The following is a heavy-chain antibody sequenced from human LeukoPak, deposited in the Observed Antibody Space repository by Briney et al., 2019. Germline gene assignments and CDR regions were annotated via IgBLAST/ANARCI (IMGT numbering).Heavy chain of an antibody. V-gene: IGHV3-21*01. CDR1: GFTFSSYS. Sequence: GGSLRLSRAASGFTFSSYSMNWVRQAPGKGLEWVSSISSSSSYIYYADSVKGRFTISRDNAKNSLYLQMNSLRAEDTAVYYCARNRPQGWFDPWGQGTLVTVSS. CDR3: ARNRPQGWFDP. CDR2: ISSSSSYI. J-gene: IGHJ5*02.